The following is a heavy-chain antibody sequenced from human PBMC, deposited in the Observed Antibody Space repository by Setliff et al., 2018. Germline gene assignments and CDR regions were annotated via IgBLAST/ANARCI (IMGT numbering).Heavy chain of an antibody. D-gene: IGHD5-12*01. V-gene: IGHV4-34*01. CDR1: GGSFSGYY. J-gene: IGHJ4*02. Sequence: SETLSLTCAVYGGSFSGYYWSWIRQPPGKGLEWIGEIKHSGSTNYNPSLKSRVTISVDTSKNQFSLKLSSVTAADTAVYYCARGGYSRGPPVYYFDYWGQGTLVTVSS. CDR3: ARGGYSRGPPVYYFDY. CDR2: IKHSGST.